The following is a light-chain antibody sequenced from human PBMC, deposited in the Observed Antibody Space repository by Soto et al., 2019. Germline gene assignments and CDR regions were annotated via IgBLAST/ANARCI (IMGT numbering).Light chain of an antibody. CDR2: DGS. CDR3: CSFARSSTSYV. J-gene: IGLJ1*01. Sequence: QSVLTQPASVSGSPGQSITISCTGTSSDVGSSNLVSWYQQHPGKAPKLIIYDGSRRPSGVSGRFSGSMSGNTASLTISGLQAEDEADYYCCSFARSSTSYVFGSGTKVTVL. V-gene: IGLV2-23*01. CDR1: SSDVGSSNL.